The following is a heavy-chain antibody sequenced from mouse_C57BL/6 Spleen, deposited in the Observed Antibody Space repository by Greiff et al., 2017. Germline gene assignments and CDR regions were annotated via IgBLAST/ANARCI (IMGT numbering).Heavy chain of an antibody. V-gene: IGHV1-50*01. CDR3: ARLGRVFDY. Sequence: QVQLQQPGAELVKPGASVKLSCKASGYTFTSYWMQWVKQRPGQGLEWIGEIDPSDSYTNYNQKFKGKATLTVDTSSSTAYIQLSSLTSEDSSVYYCARLGRVFDYWGQGTTLTVSA. D-gene: IGHD1-1*01. CDR2: IDPSDSYT. CDR1: GYTFTSYW. J-gene: IGHJ2*01.